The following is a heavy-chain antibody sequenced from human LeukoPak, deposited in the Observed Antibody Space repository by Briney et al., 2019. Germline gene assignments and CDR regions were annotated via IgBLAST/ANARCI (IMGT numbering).Heavy chain of an antibody. CDR1: GGSISSHY. Sequence: PSETLSLTCTVSGGSISSHYWSWIRQPPGKGLEWIGYIYYSGRTNYNPSLKSRVTISVDTSRNQFSLKLSSVTAADTAVYYCARDGKRYSSSWRTGYYYYMDVWGKGTTVTVSS. D-gene: IGHD6-13*01. CDR2: IYYSGRT. CDR3: ARDGKRYSSSWRTGYYYYMDV. V-gene: IGHV4-59*11. J-gene: IGHJ6*03.